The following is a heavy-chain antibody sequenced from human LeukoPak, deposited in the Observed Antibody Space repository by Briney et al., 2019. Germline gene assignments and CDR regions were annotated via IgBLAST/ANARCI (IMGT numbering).Heavy chain of an antibody. J-gene: IGHJ4*02. D-gene: IGHD1-26*01. Sequence: ASVKVSCKASGYTFTGYYIHWVRQAPGQGLGWMGWINPNSDGTNYAQKFQGRVTMTRDTSISTAYMDLSRLRSDDTAVYYCARGSIVGATFDYFDYWGQGTLVTVSS. CDR3: ARGSIVGATFDYFDY. CDR1: GYTFTGYY. V-gene: IGHV1-2*02. CDR2: INPNSDGT.